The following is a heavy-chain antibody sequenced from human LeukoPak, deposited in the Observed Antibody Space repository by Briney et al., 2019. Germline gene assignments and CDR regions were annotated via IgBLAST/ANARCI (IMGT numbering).Heavy chain of an antibody. J-gene: IGHJ4*02. V-gene: IGHV3-49*03. D-gene: IGHD6-19*01. CDR2: IRSKAYGGTI. Sequence: GGSLRLSCAASRFTFSSYAMSWFRQAPGKGLEWVGFIRSKAYGGTIEYAASVKGRFSISRDDSKSIAYLQMNSLKTEDTAVYYCARGRLDLGYWGQGTLVTVSS. CDR1: RFTFSSYA. CDR3: ARGRLDLGY.